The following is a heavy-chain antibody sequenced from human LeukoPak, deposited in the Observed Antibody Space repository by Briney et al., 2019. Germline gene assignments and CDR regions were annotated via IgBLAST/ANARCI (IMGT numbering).Heavy chain of an antibody. V-gene: IGHV3-66*01. CDR2: IYTGGST. CDR3: ARPSGFDSSYFSCMS. D-gene: IGHD6-13*01. Sequence: RGSQRLSCAASGMTVSSNYIMWARQPPGKGLEWVSSIYTGGSTYYADAVKGRFTISRDNSKNTVNLQMNSLRAEDTALYYCARPSGFDSSYFSCMSCGAGNLVTVSS. CDR1: GMTVSSNY. J-gene: IGHJ5*02.